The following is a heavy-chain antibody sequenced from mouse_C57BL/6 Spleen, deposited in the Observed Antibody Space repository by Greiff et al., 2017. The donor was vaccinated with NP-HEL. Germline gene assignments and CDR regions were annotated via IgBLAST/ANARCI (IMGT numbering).Heavy chain of an antibody. CDR2: IYPGDGDT. CDR1: GYAFSSSW. Sequence: QVQLKESGPELVKPGASVKISCKASGYAFSSSWMNWVKQRPGKGLEWIGRIYPGDGDTNYNGKFKGKATLTADKSSSTAYMQLSSLTSEDSAVYFCAHYYGSSYGYFDVWGTGTTVTVSS. D-gene: IGHD1-1*01. CDR3: AHYYGSSYGYFDV. J-gene: IGHJ1*03. V-gene: IGHV1-82*01.